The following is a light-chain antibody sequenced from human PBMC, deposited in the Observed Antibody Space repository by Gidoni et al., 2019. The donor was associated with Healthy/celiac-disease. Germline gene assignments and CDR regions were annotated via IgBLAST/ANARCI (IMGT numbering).Light chain of an antibody. CDR3: QQSYRTQYT. J-gene: IGKJ2*01. V-gene: IGKV1-39*01. CDR1: QSISSY. CDR2: AAS. Sequence: DIQMTPPPSSLSASVGDRVTITCRASQSISSYLNWYQQKPGKAPKLLIYAASSLQSGFPSRFSGSGSGTDFTLTSSSLQPEDFATYYCQQSYRTQYTFGQGTKLEIK.